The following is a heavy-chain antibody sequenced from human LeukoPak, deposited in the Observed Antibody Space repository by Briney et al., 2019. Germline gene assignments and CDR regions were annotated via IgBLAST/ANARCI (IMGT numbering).Heavy chain of an antibody. Sequence: RPGGSLRLSCAASGFTFSGYWMSWVRQAPGKGLEWVSNIKQNGSDIYYVDSMKGRFTISRDNAKNSLYLQVNSLRAEDTAIYYCARDKIVGATTIDYWGQGTLVTVSS. CDR1: GFTFSGYW. CDR3: ARDKIVGATTIDY. J-gene: IGHJ4*02. CDR2: IKQNGSDI. D-gene: IGHD1-26*01. V-gene: IGHV3-7*01.